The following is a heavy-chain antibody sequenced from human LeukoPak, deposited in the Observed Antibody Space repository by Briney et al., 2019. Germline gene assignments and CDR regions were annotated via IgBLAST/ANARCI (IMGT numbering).Heavy chain of an antibody. CDR3: AKDRRIAVAGTSGMDV. CDR1: GFTFSDYW. V-gene: IGHV3-74*01. Sequence: GGSLRLSCAASGFTFSDYWMLWVRQAPGKGLVWVSRILSDASSTSYADSVKGRFTISRDNSKNTLYLQMNSLRAEDTAVYYCAKDRRIAVAGTSGMDVWGQGTTVTVSS. D-gene: IGHD6-19*01. CDR2: ILSDASST. J-gene: IGHJ6*02.